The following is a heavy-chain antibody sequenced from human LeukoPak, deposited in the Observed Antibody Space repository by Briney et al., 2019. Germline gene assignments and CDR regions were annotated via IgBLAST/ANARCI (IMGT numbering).Heavy chain of an antibody. J-gene: IGHJ4*02. CDR1: GGSINNGGYY. D-gene: IGHD5-24*01. Sequence: SQTLSLTCTVSGGSINNGGYYWSWIRQHPGKGLEWIGYIYYSGSSYYNPSLRSRVTISVDTSKNHFSLKLSSVTAADTAVYYCARNRDGYNSFDYWGQGTLVTVSS. CDR2: IYYSGSS. CDR3: ARNRDGYNSFDY. V-gene: IGHV4-31*03.